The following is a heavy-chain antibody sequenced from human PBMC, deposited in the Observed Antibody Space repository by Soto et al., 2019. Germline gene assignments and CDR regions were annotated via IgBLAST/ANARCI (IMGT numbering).Heavy chain of an antibody. CDR2: IYYSGST. V-gene: IGHV4-30-4*08. CDR3: ARDLDSSGYSDY. J-gene: IGHJ4*02. CDR1: GGSISSGGYY. Sequence: SETLSLTCTVSGGSISSGGYYWSWIRQHPGKGLEWIGYIYYSGSTYYNPSLKSRVTISVDTSKNQFSLKLSSVTAADTAVYYCARDLDSSGYSDYWGQGTLVTVSS. D-gene: IGHD3-22*01.